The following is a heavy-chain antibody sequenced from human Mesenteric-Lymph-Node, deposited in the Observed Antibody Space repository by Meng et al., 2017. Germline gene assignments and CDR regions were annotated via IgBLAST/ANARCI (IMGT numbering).Heavy chain of an antibody. CDR3: ARQTGGWLPIRVDYFDY. D-gene: IGHD5-12*01. V-gene: IGHV3-7*01. J-gene: IGHJ4*02. Sequence: GESLKISCAASGFTFSSYSMHWVRQAPGKGLEWVANIKQDGSASYYVGSVKGRFTISRDNAKNSVYLQMNSLRAEDTAVYFCARQTGGWLPIRVDYFDYWGQGTLVTVSS. CDR1: GFTFSSYS. CDR2: IKQDGSAS.